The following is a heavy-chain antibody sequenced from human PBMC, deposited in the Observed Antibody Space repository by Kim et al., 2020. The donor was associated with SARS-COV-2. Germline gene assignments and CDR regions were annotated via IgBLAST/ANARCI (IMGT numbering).Heavy chain of an antibody. Sequence: RFTISRDNSKNTLYLQMNSLRAEDTAVYYCARDRPGGYIVVVPAALHFDYWGQGTLVTVSS. CDR3: ARDRPGGYIVVVPAALHFDY. J-gene: IGHJ4*02. V-gene: IGHV3-30*01. D-gene: IGHD2-2*01.